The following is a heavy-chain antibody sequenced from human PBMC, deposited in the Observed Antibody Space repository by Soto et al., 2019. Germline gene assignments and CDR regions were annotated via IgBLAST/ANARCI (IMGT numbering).Heavy chain of an antibody. Sequence: AASVKVSCKASGYTFTSYGISWVRQAPGQGLEWMGWISAYNGNTNYAQKLQGRVTMTTDTSTSTAYMELRSLRSDDTAVYYCARDTLSSRWYFDYYYYYGMDVWGQGTTVTVSS. D-gene: IGHD6-13*01. CDR1: GYTFTSYG. V-gene: IGHV1-18*01. CDR3: ARDTLSSRWYFDYYYYYGMDV. CDR2: ISAYNGNT. J-gene: IGHJ6*02.